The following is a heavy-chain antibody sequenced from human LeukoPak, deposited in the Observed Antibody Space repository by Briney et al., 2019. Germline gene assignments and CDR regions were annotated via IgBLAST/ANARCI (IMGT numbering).Heavy chain of an antibody. V-gene: IGHV3-20*04. D-gene: IGHD3-9*01. CDR1: GFTFSSYS. CDR2: INWNGGST. Sequence: GGSLRLSCAASGFTFSSYSMNWVRQAPGKGLEWVSGINWNGGSTGYADSVKGRFTISRDNAKNSLYLQMNSLRAEDTALYYCARDLRYFDWSQNYFDYWGQGTLVTVSS. CDR3: ARDLRYFDWSQNYFDY. J-gene: IGHJ4*02.